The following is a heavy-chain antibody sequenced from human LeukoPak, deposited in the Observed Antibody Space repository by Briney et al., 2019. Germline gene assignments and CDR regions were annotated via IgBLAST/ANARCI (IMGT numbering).Heavy chain of an antibody. CDR3: AHSSSSFQGEAFYYYYYMDV. J-gene: IGHJ6*03. CDR1: GFTLTTYA. CDR2: ISGSGGDT. V-gene: IGHV3-23*01. Sequence: GGSLRLSCTASGFTLTTYAMTWVRQAPGKGLEWVSAISGSGGDTYHADSVRGRFTISRDNSKNTLYLQMNSLRAEDTAVYYCAHSSSSFQGEAFYYYYYMDVWGKGTTVTVSS. D-gene: IGHD6-6*01.